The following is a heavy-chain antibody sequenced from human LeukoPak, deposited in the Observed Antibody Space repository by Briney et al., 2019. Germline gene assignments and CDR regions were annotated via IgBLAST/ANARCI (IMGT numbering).Heavy chain of an antibody. J-gene: IGHJ4*02. D-gene: IGHD3-10*01. V-gene: IGHV4-39*01. Sequence: SETLSLTCTVSGGSISSSSYYWGWIRQPPGKGLEWIGSIYYSGSTYYNPSLKSRVTISVDTSKNQFSLKLSSVTAADTAVYYCARGVFEWFGELANFDYWGQGSLVTVSS. CDR2: IYYSGST. CDR3: ARGVFEWFGELANFDY. CDR1: GGSISSSSYY.